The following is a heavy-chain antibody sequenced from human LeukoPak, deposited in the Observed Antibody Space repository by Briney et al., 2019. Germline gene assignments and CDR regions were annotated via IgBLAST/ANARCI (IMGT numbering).Heavy chain of an antibody. J-gene: IGHJ4*02. CDR1: GFDFGTYA. CDR2: VSNGGSST. D-gene: IGHD2-21*02. CDR3: TKGGHGDY. V-gene: IGHV3-23*01. Sequence: GGSLRLSCVASGFDFGTYAMSWVRQAPGKGPEWVSTVSNGGSSTYYADSVRGRFTVSRDNSKNTLFLQMNSLRADDAAIYYCTKGGHGDYWGQGTMVTVSS.